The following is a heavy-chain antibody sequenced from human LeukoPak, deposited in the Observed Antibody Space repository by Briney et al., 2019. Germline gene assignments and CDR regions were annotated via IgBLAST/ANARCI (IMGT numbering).Heavy chain of an antibody. CDR3: AKLWSGYSTYFDY. CDR1: GFTFSIYA. CDR2: ISGSGGST. D-gene: IGHD3-3*01. V-gene: IGHV3-23*01. J-gene: IGHJ4*02. Sequence: GGSLRLSCAASGFTFSIYAMSWVRQAPGKGLEWVSAISGSGGSTYYADSVKGRFTISRDNSKNTLYLQMNSLRAEDTAVYYCAKLWSGYSTYFDYWGQGTLVTVSS.